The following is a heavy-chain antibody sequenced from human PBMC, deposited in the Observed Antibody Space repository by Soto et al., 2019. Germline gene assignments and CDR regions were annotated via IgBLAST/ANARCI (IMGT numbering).Heavy chain of an antibody. CDR2: FDPEDGET. Sequence: ASVKVSCKVSGYTLTELSMHWVRQAPGKGLEWMGGFDPEDGETIYAQKFQGRVTMTEDTSTDTAYMELSSLRSEDTAVYYCATVLSRGFLEWLSDDDAFDIWGQGTRVTVSS. CDR3: ATVLSRGFLEWLSDDDAFDI. CDR1: GYTLTELS. J-gene: IGHJ3*02. V-gene: IGHV1-24*01. D-gene: IGHD3-3*01.